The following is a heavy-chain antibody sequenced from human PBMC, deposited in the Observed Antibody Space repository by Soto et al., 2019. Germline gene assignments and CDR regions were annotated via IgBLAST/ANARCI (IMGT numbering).Heavy chain of an antibody. V-gene: IGHV3-23*01. Sequence: EVQLLESGGGLVQPGGSLRLSCAASGFTFSSYAMSWVRQAPGKGLEWVSAISGSGGSTYYADSVKGRFTISRDNSKNTLYLQMNSLRAEDTAVYYCAKRTRGSGSYSGYYGMDVWGQGTTVTVSS. CDR1: GFTFSSYA. J-gene: IGHJ6*02. D-gene: IGHD3-10*01. CDR2: ISGSGGST. CDR3: AKRTRGSGSYSGYYGMDV.